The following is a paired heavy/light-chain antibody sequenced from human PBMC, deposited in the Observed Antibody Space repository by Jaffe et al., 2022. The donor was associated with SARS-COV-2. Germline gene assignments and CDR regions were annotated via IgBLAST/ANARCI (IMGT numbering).Heavy chain of an antibody. J-gene: IGHJ6*03. V-gene: IGHV4-38-2*02. CDR3: ARTEDGSGSYSRRKKYYYYYYMDV. CDR2: IYHSGST. D-gene: IGHD3-10*01. CDR1: GYSISSGYY. Sequence: QVQLQESGPGLVKPSETLSLTCTVSGYSISSGYYWGWIRQPPGKGLEWIGSIYHSGSTYYNPSLKSRVTISVDTSKNQFSLKLSSVTAADTAVYYCARTEDGSGSYSRRKKYYYYYYMDVWGKGTTVTVSS.
Light chain of an antibody. V-gene: IGKV3-15*01. Sequence: EIVMTQSPATLSVSPGERATLSCRASQSVSSNLAWYQQKPGQAPRLLIYGASTRATGIPARFSGSGSGTEFTLTISSLQSEDFAVYYCQQYNNWPRLTFGGGTKVEIK. CDR3: QQYNNWPRLT. CDR2: GAS. J-gene: IGKJ4*01. CDR1: QSVSSN.